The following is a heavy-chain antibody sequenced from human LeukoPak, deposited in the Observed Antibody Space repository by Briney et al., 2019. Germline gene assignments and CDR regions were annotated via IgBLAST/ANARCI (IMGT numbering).Heavy chain of an antibody. Sequence: SETLSPTCTVSGGSISSGSYYWSWIRQPAGKGLEWIGRIHTSGSTYYNPSLKSRVTISVDTSKNQFSLKLSSVTAADTAVYYCARFHYYDSSGYYGFRAFDVWGQGTMVTVSS. D-gene: IGHD3-22*01. J-gene: IGHJ3*01. CDR3: ARFHYYDSSGYYGFRAFDV. CDR1: GGSISSGSYY. CDR2: IHTSGST. V-gene: IGHV4-61*02.